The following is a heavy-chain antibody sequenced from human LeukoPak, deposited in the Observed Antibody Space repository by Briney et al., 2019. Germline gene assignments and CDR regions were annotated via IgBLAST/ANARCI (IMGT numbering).Heavy chain of an antibody. Sequence: SSETLSLTCTVSGGSISSYYWSWIRQPAGKGLEWIGRIYTSGSTNYNPSLKSRVTMSVDTSKNQFSLKLSSVTAADTAVYYCARDPPSYDFWSGYTNYGMDVWGQGTTVTVSS. D-gene: IGHD3-3*01. J-gene: IGHJ6*02. CDR1: GGSISSYY. CDR2: IYTSGST. CDR3: ARDPPSYDFWSGYTNYGMDV. V-gene: IGHV4-4*07.